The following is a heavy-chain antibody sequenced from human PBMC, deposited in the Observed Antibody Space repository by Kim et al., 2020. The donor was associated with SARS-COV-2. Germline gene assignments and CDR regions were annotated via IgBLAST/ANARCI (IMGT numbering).Heavy chain of an antibody. CDR3: ARGDSQHPFGELNLDY. V-gene: IGHV1-69*02. Sequence: SVKVSCKASGGTFSSYTISWVRQAPGQGLEWMGRIIPILGIANYAQKFQGRVTITADKSTSTAYMELSSLRSEDTAVYYCARGDSQHPFGELNLDYWGQGTLVTVSS. CDR2: IIPILGIA. D-gene: IGHD3-10*01. J-gene: IGHJ4*02. CDR1: GGTFSSYT.